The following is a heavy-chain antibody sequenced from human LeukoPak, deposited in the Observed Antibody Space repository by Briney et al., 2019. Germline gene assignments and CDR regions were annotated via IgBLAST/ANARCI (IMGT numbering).Heavy chain of an antibody. Sequence: KPSETLSLTYAVYGGSFSGYYWSWIRQPPGKGLEWIGEINHSGSTNYNPSLKSRVTISVDTSKNQFSLKLSSVTAADTAVYYCARGRMTNGYFDYWGQGTLVTVSS. J-gene: IGHJ4*02. CDR1: GGSFSGYY. V-gene: IGHV4-34*01. CDR2: INHSGST. CDR3: ARGRMTNGYFDY. D-gene: IGHD4-17*01.